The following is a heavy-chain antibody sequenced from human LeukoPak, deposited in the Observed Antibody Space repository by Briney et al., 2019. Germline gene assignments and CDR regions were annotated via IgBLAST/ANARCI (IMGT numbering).Heavy chain of an antibody. J-gene: IGHJ4*02. V-gene: IGHV1-2*02. CDR1: GYTFTGYY. Sequence: GASVKVSCKASGYTFTGYYIHWVRQAPGQGLEWTGWINPNINGTNYAQKFQGRVTMTGDRSISTAYMELSRLRSDDTAVYYCARERTSGSGYGVDYWGQGTVVTVSS. CDR3: ARERTSGSGYGVDY. CDR2: INPNINGT. D-gene: IGHD6-25*01.